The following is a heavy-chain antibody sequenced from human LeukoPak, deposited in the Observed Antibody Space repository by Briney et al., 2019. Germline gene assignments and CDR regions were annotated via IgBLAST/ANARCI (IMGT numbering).Heavy chain of an antibody. D-gene: IGHD3-3*01. J-gene: IGHJ5*02. CDR2: ISSSGSTT. V-gene: IGHV3-11*04. CDR1: GVTFSDYY. CDR3: ARDSRYDFWSGYEYNWFDP. Sequence: PGGSLRLSCAASGVTFSDYYMSWIRQAPGKGLECVSYISSSGSTTYYAHSVKGQFTISRNNAKNSLYLQMNSLRAEDTAVYYCARDSRYDFWSGYEYNWFDPWGQGTLSPSPQ.